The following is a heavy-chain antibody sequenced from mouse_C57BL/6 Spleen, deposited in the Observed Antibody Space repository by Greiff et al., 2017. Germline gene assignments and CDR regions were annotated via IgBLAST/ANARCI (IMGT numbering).Heavy chain of an antibody. CDR1: GYTFTSYW. D-gene: IGHD2-3*01. V-gene: IGHV1-64*01. CDR3: ATDGYYVSFAY. Sequence: VQLQQPGAELVKPGASVKLSCKASGYTFTSYWMHWVKQRPGQGLEWIGKILPNSGSTNYNEKFKSKATLTVDKSSSTAYMHLSSLTSEDSAVYYCATDGYYVSFAYWGQGTLVTVSA. CDR2: ILPNSGST. J-gene: IGHJ3*01.